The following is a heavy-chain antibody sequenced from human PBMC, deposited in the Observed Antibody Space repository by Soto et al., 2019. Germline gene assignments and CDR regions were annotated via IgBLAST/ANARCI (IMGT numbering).Heavy chain of an antibody. V-gene: IGHV3-30*03. J-gene: IGHJ6*02. D-gene: IGHD2-15*01. Sequence: VGSLRLSCAASGFTFSSYGMHWVRQAPGKGLEWVAVISYDGSNKYYADSVKGRFTISRDNSKNTLYLQMNSLRAEDTAVYYCAPPVLSPVRGGHYYGMDVWGQGTTVTVSS. CDR1: GFTFSSYG. CDR2: ISYDGSNK. CDR3: APPVLSPVRGGHYYGMDV.